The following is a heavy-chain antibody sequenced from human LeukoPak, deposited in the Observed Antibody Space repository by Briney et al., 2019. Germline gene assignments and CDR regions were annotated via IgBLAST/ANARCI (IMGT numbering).Heavy chain of an antibody. CDR2: IIPIFGTA. CDR1: GGTFSSYA. V-gene: IGHV1-69*01. Sequence: SVKVSCKASGGTFSSYAISWVRQAPGQGLEWMGGIIPIFGTANYAQKFQGRVTITADESTSTAYMELHSVRDEDTAVYYCAKGYYASGSSLSAFDYWGQGTLVTVSS. J-gene: IGHJ4*02. CDR3: AKGYYASGSSLSAFDY. D-gene: IGHD3-10*01.